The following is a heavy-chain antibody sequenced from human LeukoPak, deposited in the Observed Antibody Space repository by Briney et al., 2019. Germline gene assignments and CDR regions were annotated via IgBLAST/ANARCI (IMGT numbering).Heavy chain of an antibody. J-gene: IGHJ4*02. V-gene: IGHV4-59*01. CDR3: ARVGGAVAVYYFDY. CDR2: IYYSGST. Sequence: SETLSLTCTVSGGSISSYYWSWIRQPPGKGLEWIGYIYYSGSTNYNPSLKSRVTISVDTSKNQFSLKLSSVTAADTAVYYCARVGGAVAVYYFDYWGQGTLVTVSS. CDR1: GGSISSYY. D-gene: IGHD6-19*01.